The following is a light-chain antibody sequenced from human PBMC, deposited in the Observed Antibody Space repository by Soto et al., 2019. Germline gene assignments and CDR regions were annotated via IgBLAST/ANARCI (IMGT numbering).Light chain of an antibody. CDR3: QQYNNWPRT. CDR1: QSVSSN. CDR2: DAS. Sequence: IVLTQRPATLSLSAGERATLSCRASQSVSSNFLAWYQQKPGQAPRLLIYDASNRATGIPARFSGSGSGTEFTLTISSLQSEDFAVYYCQQYNNWPRTFGQGTKVDIK. V-gene: IGKV3D-15*01. J-gene: IGKJ1*01.